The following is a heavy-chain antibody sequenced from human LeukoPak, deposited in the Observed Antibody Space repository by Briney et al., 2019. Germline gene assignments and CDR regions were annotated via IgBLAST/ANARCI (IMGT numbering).Heavy chain of an antibody. CDR1: GGSVSSSTYY. CDR3: ARLSKGRYFDYIFDF. CDR2: IYYTGSS. V-gene: IGHV4-39*01. Sequence: SETLSLTCAVSGGSVSSSTYYWGWIRQTPGKGLEWIGNIYYTGSSYYNPSLKSRVTMSVDTSKNQFSLKMNSVTAADTAVYYCARLSKGRYFDYIFDFWGQGTLLTVSS. J-gene: IGHJ4*02. D-gene: IGHD3-9*01.